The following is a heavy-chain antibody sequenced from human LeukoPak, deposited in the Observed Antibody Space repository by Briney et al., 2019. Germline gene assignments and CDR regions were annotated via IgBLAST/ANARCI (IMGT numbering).Heavy chain of an antibody. CDR3: AKGPLIEVAGTTWDY. CDR2: INSDGSST. CDR1: GFTFSSYW. J-gene: IGHJ4*02. Sequence: GGSLRLSCAASGFTFSSYWMHWVRQAPGKGLVWVSRINSDGSSTSYADSVKGRFTISRDNAKNTLYLQMNSLRAVDTAVYYCAKGPLIEVAGTTWDYWGQGTLVTVSS. D-gene: IGHD6-19*01. V-gene: IGHV3-74*01.